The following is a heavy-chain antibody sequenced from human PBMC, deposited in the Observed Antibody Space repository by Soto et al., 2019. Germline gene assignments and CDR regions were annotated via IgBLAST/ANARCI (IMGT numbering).Heavy chain of an antibody. J-gene: IGHJ3*02. Sequence: EVQLVQSGAEVKKPGESLKISCNGAGYSFTSYWIGWVRQMPGKGLEWMGIIYPGDSDTRYSPSFQGQVTISADKSISSAYLQWSSLKASDTAMYYGARSKTGTRGCCAFDIWVQGRMVAVAS. CDR2: IYPGDSDT. CDR1: GYSFTSYW. CDR3: ARSKTGTRGCCAFDI. V-gene: IGHV5-51*01. D-gene: IGHD1-1*01.